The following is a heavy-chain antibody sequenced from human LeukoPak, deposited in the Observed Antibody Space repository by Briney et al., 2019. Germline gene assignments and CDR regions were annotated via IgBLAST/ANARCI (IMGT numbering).Heavy chain of an antibody. Sequence: GGSLRLSCAASGFTFSSYSMNWVRQAPGKGLEWVSYISSASGSIYYADSVKGRFAISRDNAKNSLFLQMNSLRAEDTAVYYCARLPAYCSSTSCYYDYWGQGTLVTVSS. CDR1: GFTFSSYS. CDR2: ISSASGSI. V-gene: IGHV3-48*04. D-gene: IGHD2-2*01. J-gene: IGHJ4*02. CDR3: ARLPAYCSSTSCYYDY.